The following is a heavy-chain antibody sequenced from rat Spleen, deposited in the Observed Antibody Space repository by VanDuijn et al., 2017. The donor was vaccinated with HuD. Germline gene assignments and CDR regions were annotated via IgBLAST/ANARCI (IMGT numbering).Heavy chain of an antibody. CDR1: GFTFSDYY. Sequence: EVQLVESGGGLVQPGRSLKLSCAASGFTFSDYYMAWVRQAPKKGLEWVASISYEGSSTYYGDSVKDRSTISRDNAKSTLYLQMNSLRSEDTATYYCARLGTIAAHWFAYWGQGTLVTVSS. D-gene: IGHD1-2*01. CDR3: ARLGTIAAHWFAY. J-gene: IGHJ3*01. CDR2: ISYEGSST. V-gene: IGHV5-22*01.